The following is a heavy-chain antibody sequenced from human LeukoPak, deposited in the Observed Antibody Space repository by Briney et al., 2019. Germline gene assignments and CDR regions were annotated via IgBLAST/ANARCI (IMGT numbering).Heavy chain of an antibody. Sequence: GGSLRLSCAVSGFTVSPYYMTWVRQAPGKGLEWVLLIWPGGNTYYADSVKGKFTISRDNSKNTVYLQMTSLRAEDTAVYYCVAASGSYYGGFDYWGQGTLVTVSA. CDR1: GFTVSPYY. D-gene: IGHD1-26*01. CDR2: IWPGGNT. J-gene: IGHJ4*02. V-gene: IGHV3-66*01. CDR3: VAASGSYYGGFDY.